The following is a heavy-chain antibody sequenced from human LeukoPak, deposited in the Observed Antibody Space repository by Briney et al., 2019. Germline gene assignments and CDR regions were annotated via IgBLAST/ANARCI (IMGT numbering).Heavy chain of an antibody. J-gene: IGHJ3*02. CDR1: GFTFSSYS. V-gene: IGHV3-21*01. CDR2: ISSSSSYI. D-gene: IGHD6-6*01. Sequence: GGSLRLSCAASGFTFSSYSMNWVRQAPGKALEGVSSISSSSSYIYYAESVKDRFTISRDNAKNSLYLQMNSLRAEDTAVYYCAREGHSSSPNDAFDIWGQGTMVTVSS. CDR3: AREGHSSSPNDAFDI.